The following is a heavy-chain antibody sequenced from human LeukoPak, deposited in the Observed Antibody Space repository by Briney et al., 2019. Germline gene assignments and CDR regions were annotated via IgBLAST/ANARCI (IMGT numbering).Heavy chain of an antibody. CDR1: GYTFTSYA. Sequence: KVSCKASGYTFTSYAMHWVRQMPGKGLEWMGIIYPGDSDTRYSPSFQGQVTISADKSISTAYLQWSSLKASDTAMYYCARMEAAAGPYWGQGTLVTVSS. CDR3: ARMEAAAGPY. V-gene: IGHV5-51*01. D-gene: IGHD6-13*01. J-gene: IGHJ4*02. CDR2: IYPGDSDT.